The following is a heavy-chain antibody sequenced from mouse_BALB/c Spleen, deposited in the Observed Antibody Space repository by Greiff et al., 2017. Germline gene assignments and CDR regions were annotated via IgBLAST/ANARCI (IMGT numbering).Heavy chain of an antibody. Sequence: QVQLKESGPGLVQPSQSLSITCTVSGFSLTSYGVHWVRQSPGKGLEWLGVIWSGGSTDYNAAFISRLSISKDNSKSQVFFKMNSLQANDTAIYYCARKAYYGSSSYAMDYWGQGTSVTVSS. D-gene: IGHD1-1*01. CDR2: IWSGGST. CDR1: GFSLTSYG. J-gene: IGHJ4*01. V-gene: IGHV2-2*02. CDR3: ARKAYYGSSSYAMDY.